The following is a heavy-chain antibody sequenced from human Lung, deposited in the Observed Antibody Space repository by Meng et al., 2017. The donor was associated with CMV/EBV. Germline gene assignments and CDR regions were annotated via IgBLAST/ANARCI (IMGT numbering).Heavy chain of an antibody. CDR2: INPSGGST. V-gene: IGHV1-46*01. CDR3: ARDRYQYYYLHS. Sequence: SVXVSXNASGYTFTSYYMHWVRQAPGQGLEWMGIINPSGGSTTYAQKFQGRVTMTRDTSTSTVYTELSSLRPEDTAVYYCARDRYQYYYLHSWGQGTLVTVSS. D-gene: IGHD3-10*02. J-gene: IGHJ4*02. CDR1: GYTFTSYY.